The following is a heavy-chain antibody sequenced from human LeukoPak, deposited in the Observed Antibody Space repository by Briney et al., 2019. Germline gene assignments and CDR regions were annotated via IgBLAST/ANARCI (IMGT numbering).Heavy chain of an antibody. CDR1: GFTFSSYG. Sequence: PGGSLRLSCAASGFTFSSYGMHWVRQAPGKGLEWVAVISYDGSNKYYADSVKGRFTISRDNSKNTLYLQMNSLRAEDTAVYYCARVGYSSSWYDDAFDIWGQGTMVTVSS. V-gene: IGHV3-30*03. CDR2: ISYDGSNK. D-gene: IGHD6-13*01. CDR3: ARVGYSSSWYDDAFDI. J-gene: IGHJ3*02.